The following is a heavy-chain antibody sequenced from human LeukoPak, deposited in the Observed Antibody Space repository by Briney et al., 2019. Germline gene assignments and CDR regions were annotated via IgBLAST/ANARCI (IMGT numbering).Heavy chain of an antibody. CDR3: AKDKPEWYNWKNWFDP. CDR2: IRYDGSNK. J-gene: IGHJ5*02. Sequence: GGSLRLSCAASGFTFSSYGMHWVRQAPGKGLKWVAFIRYDGSNKYYADSVKGRFTISRDNSKNTLYLQMNSLRAEDTAVYYCAKDKPEWYNWKNWFDPWGQGTLVTVSS. CDR1: GFTFSSYG. D-gene: IGHD1-20*01. V-gene: IGHV3-30*02.